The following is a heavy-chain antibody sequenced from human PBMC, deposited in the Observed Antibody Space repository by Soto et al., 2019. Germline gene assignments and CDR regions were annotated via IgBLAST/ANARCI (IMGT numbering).Heavy chain of an antibody. D-gene: IGHD5-12*01. Sequence: QVQLQESGPGLVKPSETLSLTCTVSGGSMTSYYWNWIRQPPGKGLEWIGYIYYSGSTNYNPSLKSRVTISVDTSKNQFSLKLTSVTAADTAIYYCARDVATRGGLDPWGQGTLVTVSS. J-gene: IGHJ5*02. CDR3: ARDVATRGGLDP. CDR1: GGSMTSYY. CDR2: IYYSGST. V-gene: IGHV4-59*01.